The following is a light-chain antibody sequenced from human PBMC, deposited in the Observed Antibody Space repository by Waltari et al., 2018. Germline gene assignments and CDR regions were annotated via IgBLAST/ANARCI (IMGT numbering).Light chain of an antibody. Sequence: SPGTLSLSVGERATVSCRASESFSRALAWYQQKPGQAPRLLIYGASTRATGIPDRFSGSGSGTDFSLTISRLGPDDFAVYYCQHYLRLPVTFGQGTTVE. J-gene: IGKJ1*01. V-gene: IGKV3-20*01. CDR1: ESFSRA. CDR3: QHYLRLPVT. CDR2: GAS.